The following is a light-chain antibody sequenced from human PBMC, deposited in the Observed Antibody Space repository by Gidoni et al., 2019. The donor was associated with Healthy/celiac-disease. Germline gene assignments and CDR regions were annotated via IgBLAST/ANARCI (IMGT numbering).Light chain of an antibody. CDR1: SSNIGSNY. Sequence: QSVLTPPPSASGTPGQRVTISCSGSSSNIGSNYVYWYKQLPGTAPKLLIYRNNQRPSGVPDRFSGSKSGTSASLAISGLRSEDEADYYCAAWDDSLSGPVFGGGTQLTVL. CDR3: AAWDDSLSGPV. CDR2: RNN. J-gene: IGLJ7*01. V-gene: IGLV1-47*01.